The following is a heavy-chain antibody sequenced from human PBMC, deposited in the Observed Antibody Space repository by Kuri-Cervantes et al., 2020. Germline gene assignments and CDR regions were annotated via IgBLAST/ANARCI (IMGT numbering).Heavy chain of an antibody. Sequence: ASVKVSCKASGYTFTSYGISWVRQAPGQGLEWMGWISAYNGNTNYAQKLQGKVTMTTDTSTSTAYMELRSLRSDDTAVYYCARLVPYIVVVPAALRFDPWGQGTLVTVSS. V-gene: IGHV1-18*01. CDR1: GYTFTSYG. CDR2: ISAYNGNT. D-gene: IGHD2-2*01. CDR3: ARLVPYIVVVPAALRFDP. J-gene: IGHJ5*02.